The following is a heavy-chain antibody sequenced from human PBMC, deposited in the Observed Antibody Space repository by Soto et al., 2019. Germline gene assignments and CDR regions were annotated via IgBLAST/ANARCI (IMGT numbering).Heavy chain of an antibody. CDR2: PSAYNGNT. CDR1: GYTFTSYG. Sequence: QVQLVQSGAEVKKPGASVKVSCKASGYTFTSYGISWVRQGHGQGLEWMGWPSAYNGNTKYTQKLQGRVTMTTDTSTNTTYLELSSLRSDDTAVYYCARYCSSTSCKTDYLGQRTLVAVSA. V-gene: IGHV1-18*01. D-gene: IGHD2-2*01. J-gene: IGHJ4*02. CDR3: ARYCSSTSCKTDY.